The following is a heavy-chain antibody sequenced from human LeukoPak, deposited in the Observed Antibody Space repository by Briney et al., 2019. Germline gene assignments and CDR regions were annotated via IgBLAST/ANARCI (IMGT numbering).Heavy chain of an antibody. CDR1: GGTFSSYA. D-gene: IGHD2-2*01. V-gene: IGHV1-8*02. CDR2: MNPNSGNT. J-gene: IGHJ5*02. CDR3: ARSVDIVVVPAVDGWFDP. Sequence: ASVKVSCKASGGTFSSYAISWVRQAPGQGLEWMGWMNPNSGNTGYAQKFQGRVTMTRNTSISTAYMELSSLRSEDTAVYYCARSVDIVVVPAVDGWFDPWGQGTLVTVSS.